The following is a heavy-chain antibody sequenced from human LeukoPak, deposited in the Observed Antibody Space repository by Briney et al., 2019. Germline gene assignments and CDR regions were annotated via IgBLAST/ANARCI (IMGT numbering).Heavy chain of an antibody. CDR3: WRNRIPVACAFDC. CDR2: INISGSNI. J-gene: IGHJ4*02. CDR1: GFTFSSYS. Sequence: GGSLRLSCAASGFTFSSYSMNWVRQAPGKGLEWVASINISGSNIYYADSVKGRFTISRDNAKNSLYLQMNSLRAEDTAVYYCWRNRIPVACAFDCWGQGTLVTVSS. D-gene: IGHD6-19*01. V-gene: IGHV3-21*01.